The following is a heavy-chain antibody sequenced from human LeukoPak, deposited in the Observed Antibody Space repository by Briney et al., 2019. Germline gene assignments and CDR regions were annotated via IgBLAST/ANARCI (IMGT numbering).Heavy chain of an antibody. Sequence: GGSLRLSCAASGFTFTSYSMNWVRQAPGKGLEWVSTISGGGGSTYYADSVKGRFTISRDNSKNTLYLQVNGLRAEDTAVYYCAKGGKWDVTPFDYWGQGTLVTVSS. J-gene: IGHJ4*02. D-gene: IGHD1-26*01. V-gene: IGHV3-23*01. CDR3: AKGGKWDVTPFDY. CDR2: ISGGGGST. CDR1: GFTFTSYS.